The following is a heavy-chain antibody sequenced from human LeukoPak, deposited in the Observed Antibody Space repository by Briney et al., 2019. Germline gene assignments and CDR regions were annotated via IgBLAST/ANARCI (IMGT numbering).Heavy chain of an antibody. Sequence: GGSLRLSCAASGFTFSSYAMSWVRQAPGRGLEWVSAIGGSGGSTYYADSVKGRFTISRDNSKNMLYLQMNSLRAEDTAVYYCAKGHIVVVVAAQVGIDYWGQGTLVTVSS. J-gene: IGHJ4*02. CDR2: IGGSGGST. V-gene: IGHV3-23*01. CDR1: GFTFSSYA. D-gene: IGHD2-15*01. CDR3: AKGHIVVVVAAQVGIDY.